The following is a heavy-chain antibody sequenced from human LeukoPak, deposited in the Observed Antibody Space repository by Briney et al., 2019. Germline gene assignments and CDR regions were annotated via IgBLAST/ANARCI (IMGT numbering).Heavy chain of an antibody. Sequence: PSETLSLTCTVSGGSISPYHWSWIRQPPGKGLEWIGYIYYSGSTNYNPSLKSRVTISVDTSKNQFSLKLSSVTAADTAVYYCARGYYDFWSGYYSWGQGTLVTVSS. CDR1: GGSISPYH. D-gene: IGHD3-3*01. V-gene: IGHV4-59*01. J-gene: IGHJ5*02. CDR3: ARGYYDFWSGYYS. CDR2: IYYSGST.